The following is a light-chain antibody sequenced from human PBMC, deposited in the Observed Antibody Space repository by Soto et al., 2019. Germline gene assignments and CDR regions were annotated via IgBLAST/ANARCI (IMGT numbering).Light chain of an antibody. CDR2: DAS. CDR1: QSVSSN. CDR3: QERGNCPPYT. V-gene: IGKV3-11*01. J-gene: IGKJ2*01. Sequence: EIVLTQSRASLSLSPGERASVSYRASQSVSSNLAWYQQKPGQAPRLLIYDASNRATGIPARFSGSGSGTDFTLTISSLEPEDFAVYYCQERGNCPPYTFGQGTKLEIK.